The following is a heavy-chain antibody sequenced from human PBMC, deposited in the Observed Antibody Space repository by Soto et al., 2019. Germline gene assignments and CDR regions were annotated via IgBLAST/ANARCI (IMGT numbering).Heavy chain of an antibody. V-gene: IGHV3-13*01. J-gene: IGHJ4*02. Sequence: GGSLRLSCAASGFTFSSYDMHWVRQATGKGLEWVSAIGTVGDTYYPGSVKGRFTFSRENAKNSLYLQMNSLRAGDTAVYYCARSLGSYYGGFDYWGQGTLVTVSS. CDR3: ARSLGSYYGGFDY. CDR2: IGTVGDT. CDR1: GFTFSSYD. D-gene: IGHD1-26*01.